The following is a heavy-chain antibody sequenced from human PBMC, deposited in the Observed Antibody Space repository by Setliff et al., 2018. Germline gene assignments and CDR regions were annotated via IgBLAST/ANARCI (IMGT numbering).Heavy chain of an antibody. CDR1: GGSISSGGYY. CDR3: ARAFTYYNFWSGYGYGMDV. V-gene: IGHV4-39*07. CDR2: IYYRGST. J-gene: IGHJ6*02. D-gene: IGHD3-3*01. Sequence: PSETLSLTCTVSGGSISSGGYYWSWIRQPPGKGLEWIGSIYYRGSTYYNPSLKSRVTISVDTSKNQFSLKLSSVTAADTAVYYCARAFTYYNFWSGYGYGMDVWGQGTTVTVSS.